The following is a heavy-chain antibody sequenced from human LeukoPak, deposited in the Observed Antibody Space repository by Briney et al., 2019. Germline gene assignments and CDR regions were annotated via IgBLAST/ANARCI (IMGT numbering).Heavy chain of an antibody. D-gene: IGHD6-13*01. CDR2: ITSSSSTI. CDR1: GFTFSTYS. V-gene: IGHV3-48*01. Sequence: GGSLRLSCAVPGFTFSTYSMNWVRQAPGKGLEWVSYITSSSSTIYYADSVKGRFTISRDNSKNTLYLQMNSLRAEDTAVYYCARDRRGIAAAGTHFDYWGQGTLVTVSS. J-gene: IGHJ4*02. CDR3: ARDRRGIAAAGTHFDY.